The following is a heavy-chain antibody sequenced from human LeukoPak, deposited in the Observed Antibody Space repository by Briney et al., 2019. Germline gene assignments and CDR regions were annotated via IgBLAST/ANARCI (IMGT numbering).Heavy chain of an antibody. V-gene: IGHV3-23*01. D-gene: IGHD3-22*01. Sequence: GGSLRLSCAASGLTFSSYAMSWVRQAPGKGLEWVSAISGSGGSTYYADSVKGRFTISRDNSKNTLYLQMNSLRAEDTAVYYCAKGDYYDSSGYYHNPYYYYGMDVWGQGTTVTVSS. CDR1: GLTFSSYA. CDR3: AKGDYYDSSGYYHNPYYYYGMDV. J-gene: IGHJ6*02. CDR2: ISGSGGST.